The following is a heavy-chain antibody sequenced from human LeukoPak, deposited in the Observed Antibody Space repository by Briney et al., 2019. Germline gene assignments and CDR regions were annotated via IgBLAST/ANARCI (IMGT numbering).Heavy chain of an antibody. J-gene: IGHJ6*02. D-gene: IGHD5/OR15-5a*01. Sequence: GGSLRLSCAASGFTISKYGMHWVRQAPGKGLEGVTVIWYDGSKEFYADSVKGRFAISRDSSKNTLYLQMSSLRAEDTAVYFCARDVSNGMDVWGQGTTVTVSS. V-gene: IGHV3-33*01. CDR1: GFTISKYG. CDR3: ARDVSNGMDV. CDR2: IWYDGSKE.